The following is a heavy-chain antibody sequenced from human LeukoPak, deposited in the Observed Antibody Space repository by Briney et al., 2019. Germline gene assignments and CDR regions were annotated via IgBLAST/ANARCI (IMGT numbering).Heavy chain of an antibody. CDR1: GFTLSSDN. Sequence: GGSLRLSCVASGFTLSSDNMNWVRQAPGKGLEWVSCINSRSGSIYYADSVNGRFTTSRDNAKNSLYLQMNSLRDEDTAVYYCARDPGPSMQLFDSWGQGTVVTVSS. D-gene: IGHD6-13*01. J-gene: IGHJ4*02. CDR3: ARDPGPSMQLFDS. V-gene: IGHV3-48*02. CDR2: INSRSGSI.